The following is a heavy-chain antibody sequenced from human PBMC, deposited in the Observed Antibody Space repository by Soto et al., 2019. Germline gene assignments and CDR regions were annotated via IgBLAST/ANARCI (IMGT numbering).Heavy chain of an antibody. V-gene: IGHV4-31*03. D-gene: IGHD1-26*01. CDR1: GGSISSGGYY. CDR3: AGFYSGSPGGAFRY. Sequence: QVQLQESGPGLVKPSQTLSLTCTVSGGSISSGGYYWSWIRQHPGKGLEWIGYIYYSGSTYYNPSLKSRVTITVETSKNPCHPKQSSVTAADTAVYSCAGFYSGSPGGAFRYWGQGTLVTVSS. J-gene: IGHJ4*02. CDR2: IYYSGST.